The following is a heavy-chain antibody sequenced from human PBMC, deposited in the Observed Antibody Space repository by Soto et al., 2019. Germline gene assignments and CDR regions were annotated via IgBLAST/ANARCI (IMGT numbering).Heavy chain of an antibody. Sequence: GGSLRLSCAASGFTFSSYSMNWVRQAPGKGLEWVSSISSSSSYIYYADSVKGRFTISRDNAKNSLYLQMNSLRAEDTAVYYCARRDTAMVGPAFDIWGQGTMVTVS. CDR2: ISSSSSYI. V-gene: IGHV3-21*01. J-gene: IGHJ3*02. CDR1: GFTFSSYS. D-gene: IGHD5-18*01. CDR3: ARRDTAMVGPAFDI.